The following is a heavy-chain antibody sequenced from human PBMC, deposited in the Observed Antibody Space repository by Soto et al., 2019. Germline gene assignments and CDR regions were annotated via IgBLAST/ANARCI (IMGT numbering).Heavy chain of an antibody. J-gene: IGHJ6*02. CDR1: GGTFSSYA. D-gene: IGHD1-26*01. CDR2: IIPIFGTA. CDR3: AGDSKGELHGMYV. Sequence: QVQLVQSGAEVKKHGSSVKVSCKASGGTFSSYAISWVRQAPGQGLEWMGGIIPIFGTATYAQKFQGRVTITADGSPSRAYMELSSLRSEDAAVYYCAGDSKGELHGMYVWGQGTTVTVSS. V-gene: IGHV1-69*01.